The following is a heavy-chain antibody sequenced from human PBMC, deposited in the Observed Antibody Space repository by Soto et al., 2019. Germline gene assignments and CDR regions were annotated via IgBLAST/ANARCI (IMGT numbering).Heavy chain of an antibody. Sequence: SVKVCSKASGGTISSYAICWVRQANGQGLEWMGGIIPIFGTANYAQKFQGRVTITADESTSTAYMELSSLRSEDTAVYYCARGRIVLVPAALAESHYYYYGMDVWGQGTTVTVSS. J-gene: IGHJ6*02. CDR2: IIPIFGTA. CDR1: GGTISSYA. CDR3: ARGRIVLVPAALAESHYYYYGMDV. D-gene: IGHD2-2*01. V-gene: IGHV1-69*13.